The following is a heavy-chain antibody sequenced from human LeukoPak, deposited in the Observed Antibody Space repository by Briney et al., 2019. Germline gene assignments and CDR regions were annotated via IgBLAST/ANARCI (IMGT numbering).Heavy chain of an antibody. J-gene: IGHJ4*02. CDR2: ISCDGSNK. V-gene: IGHV3-30-3*01. Sequence: GGSLRLSCAASGFTFSSYAMHWVRQAPGKGLECVAVISCDGSNKYYADSVKGRFTISRDNSKNTLYLQMNSLRAEDTAVYYCARDRGDSSGYYYGIFDYWGQGTLVTVSS. D-gene: IGHD3-22*01. CDR3: ARDRGDSSGYYYGIFDY. CDR1: GFTFSSYA.